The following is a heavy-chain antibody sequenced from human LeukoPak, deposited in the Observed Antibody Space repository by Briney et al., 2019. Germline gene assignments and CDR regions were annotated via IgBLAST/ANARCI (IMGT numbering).Heavy chain of an antibody. V-gene: IGHV3-33*01. D-gene: IGHD2-2*01. CDR3: ERDLDQLPQVVEPYGMDV. Sequence: PGGSLRLSCAASGFTFSSYGMDWVRQAPGKGLEWVAVIWYDGSNKYYADSVKGRFTISRDNSKNTLYLQMNSLRAEETAVYYCERDLDQLPQVVEPYGMDVWGQGTTVTVSS. J-gene: IGHJ6*02. CDR1: GFTFSSYG. CDR2: IWYDGSNK.